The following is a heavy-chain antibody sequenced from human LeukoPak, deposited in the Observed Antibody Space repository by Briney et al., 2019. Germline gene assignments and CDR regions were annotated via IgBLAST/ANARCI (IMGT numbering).Heavy chain of an antibody. J-gene: IGHJ6*03. D-gene: IGHD1-1*01. CDR2: INLSGGST. CDR3: ARATTDYYMDV. CDR1: GYTFTSYY. V-gene: IGHV1-46*01. Sequence: ASVEVSCKASGYTFTSYYMHWVRQSPGQGVEWMGIINLSGGSTRYAQKFQGRVTMTRDMSTSTVYMELSSLRSEDTAVYYCARATTDYYMDVWGKGTTVTVSS.